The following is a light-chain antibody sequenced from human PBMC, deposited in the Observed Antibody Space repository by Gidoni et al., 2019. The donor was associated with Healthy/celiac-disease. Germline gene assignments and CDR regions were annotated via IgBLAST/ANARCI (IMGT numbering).Light chain of an antibody. J-gene: IGKJ5*01. V-gene: IGKV1-39*01. CDR1: QSNSSY. CDR3: QQSYSTPIT. CDR2: AAS. Sequence: DIQMTQTPSSLSAAVGDRVTITCRASQSNSSYLNWYQQKPGKAPKLLIYAASSLQSGVPSRFSGSGSGTDFTLTISSLQPEDFATYYCQQSYSTPITFXPXTRLEIK.